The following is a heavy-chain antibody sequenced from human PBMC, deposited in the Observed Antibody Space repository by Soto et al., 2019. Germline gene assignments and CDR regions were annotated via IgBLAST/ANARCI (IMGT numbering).Heavy chain of an antibody. Sequence: QVQLVESGGGVVQPGRSLRLSCAASGFTFTRYAFHWVRRAPGKGLEWLAVISYDGNTKYYADSVQGRFTIARDDSKNTLYLQMNSLRSEDTAVYFCARVLAIYNLNTWFGPWGQGTLVTVSS. CDR2: ISYDGNTK. J-gene: IGHJ5*02. V-gene: IGHV3-30-3*01. CDR1: GFTFTRYA. CDR3: ARVLAIYNLNTWFGP. D-gene: IGHD1-20*01.